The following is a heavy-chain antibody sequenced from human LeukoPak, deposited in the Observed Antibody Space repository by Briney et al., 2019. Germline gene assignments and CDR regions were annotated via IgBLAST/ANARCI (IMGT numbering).Heavy chain of an antibody. CDR3: ARGYGRVEYYGMDV. D-gene: IGHD2-15*01. V-gene: IGHV4-59*01. CDR2: IYYSGTT. CDR1: GGAISSYY. Sequence: SETLSLTCTISGGAISSYYWSWIRQPPGKGLEWIGYIYYSGTTNYNPSLKSRVTISVDTSKNQFSLKLSSVTAADTAVYYCARGYGRVEYYGMDVWGQGTTVTVSS. J-gene: IGHJ6*02.